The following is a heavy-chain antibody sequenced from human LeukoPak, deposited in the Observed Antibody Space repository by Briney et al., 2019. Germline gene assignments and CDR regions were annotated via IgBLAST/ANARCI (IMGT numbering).Heavy chain of an antibody. Sequence: SETLSLTCTVSGGSISSSSYYWGWIRQPPGKGLEWIGSIYYSGSTYYNPSLKSRVTISVDTSKNQFSLKLSSVTAADTAVYYCARDDVNGYNYDNTDWGQGTLVTVSS. CDR2: IYYSGST. V-gene: IGHV4-39*07. CDR1: GGSISSSSYY. J-gene: IGHJ4*02. D-gene: IGHD5-24*01. CDR3: ARDDVNGYNYDNTD.